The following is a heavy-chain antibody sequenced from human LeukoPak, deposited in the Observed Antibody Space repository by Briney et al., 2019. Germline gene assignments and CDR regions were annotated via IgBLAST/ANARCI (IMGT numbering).Heavy chain of an antibody. CDR1: GFTFSSYA. CDR2: ISGSDGST. V-gene: IGHV3-23*01. Sequence: GGSLRLSCAASGFTFSSYAMSWVRQAPGKGLEWVSAISGSDGSTYYADSVKGRFTISRDDSKNTLYLQMNSLRAEDTAVYYCARQYYYDTSGYDAFDIWGQGTMVTVSS. CDR3: ARQYYYDTSGYDAFDI. J-gene: IGHJ3*02. D-gene: IGHD3-22*01.